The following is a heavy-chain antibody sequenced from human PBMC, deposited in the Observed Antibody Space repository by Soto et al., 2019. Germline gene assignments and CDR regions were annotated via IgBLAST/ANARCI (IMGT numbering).Heavy chain of an antibody. D-gene: IGHD2-15*01. CDR1: GFTFDDYA. J-gene: IGHJ4*02. Sequence: GGSLRLSCAASGFTFDDYAMHWVRQAPGKGLEWVSGISWNSGSIGYADSVKGRFTISRDNAKNSLYLQMNSLRAEDTALYYCAKDISWGEGYCSGGSCYSGPYFDYWGQGTLVTVSS. CDR2: ISWNSGSI. V-gene: IGHV3-9*01. CDR3: AKDISWGEGYCSGGSCYSGPYFDY.